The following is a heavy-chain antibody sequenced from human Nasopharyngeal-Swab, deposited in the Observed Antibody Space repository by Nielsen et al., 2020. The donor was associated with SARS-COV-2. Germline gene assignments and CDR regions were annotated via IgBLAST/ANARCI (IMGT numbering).Heavy chain of an antibody. Sequence: ASVKVSCKVSRYTLTELSMHWVRQAPGKGLEWVGGFDPEDGETIYAQKFQGRVTMTEDTSTDTAYMELSSLTSEDTAVYYCTTVAGIYGRFDYWGQGTLVTVSS. D-gene: IGHD2/OR15-2a*01. CDR1: RYTLTELS. CDR2: FDPEDGET. CDR3: TTVAGIYGRFDY. J-gene: IGHJ4*02. V-gene: IGHV1-24*01.